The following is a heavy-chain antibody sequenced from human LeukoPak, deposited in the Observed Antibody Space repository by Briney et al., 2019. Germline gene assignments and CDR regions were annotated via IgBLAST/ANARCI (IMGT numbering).Heavy chain of an antibody. CDR1: GGSISSYY. CDR3: ARAIRDGFKTYYDFWSGYSDAFDI. CDR2: IYYSGST. J-gene: IGHJ3*02. Sequence: TSETLSLTCTVSGGSISSYYWSWIRQPPGKGLEWIGYIYYSGSTNYNPSLKSRVTISVDTSKNQFSLKLSSVTAADTAGYYCARAIRDGFKTYYDFWSGYSDAFDIWGQGTMVTVSS. V-gene: IGHV4-59*01. D-gene: IGHD3-3*01.